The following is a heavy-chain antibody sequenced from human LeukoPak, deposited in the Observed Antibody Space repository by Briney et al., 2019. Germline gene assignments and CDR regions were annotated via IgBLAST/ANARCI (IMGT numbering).Heavy chain of an antibody. CDR1: GGTFTSYA. J-gene: IGHJ3*02. D-gene: IGHD3-22*01. Sequence: GASVKVSCKASGGTFTSYAISWVRQAPGQGLEWMGGIIPIFGTANYAQKFQGRVTITADEPTSTAYMELSSLRSEDTAVYYCASHIDDYHDSSGYYGYAFDIWGQGTMVTVSS. CDR3: ASHIDDYHDSSGYYGYAFDI. V-gene: IGHV1-69*13. CDR2: IIPIFGTA.